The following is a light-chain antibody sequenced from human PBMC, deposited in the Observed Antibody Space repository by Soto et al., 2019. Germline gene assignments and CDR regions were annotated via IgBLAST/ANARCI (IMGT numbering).Light chain of an antibody. CDR2: GAS. CDR3: QQYNNWPLPLT. Sequence: VMTQSPATLSVSPGESATLSCRASQSVGSNLAWYQQKPGQAPRPLIYGASTRATGIPARFSGSGSGTEFTLTISSLQSEDFAVYYCQQYNNWPLPLTXGGGTKVDI. V-gene: IGKV3-15*01. CDR1: QSVGSN. J-gene: IGKJ4*01.